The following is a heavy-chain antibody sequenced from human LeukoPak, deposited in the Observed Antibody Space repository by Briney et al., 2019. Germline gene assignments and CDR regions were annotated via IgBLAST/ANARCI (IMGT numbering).Heavy chain of an antibody. D-gene: IGHD3-3*01. Sequence: ASAKVSCKASGYTFTSYDINWVRQATGQGLEWMGWMNPNSGNTGYAQKFQGRVTITRNTSISTAYMELSSLRSEDTAVYYCARVFYDFWSGYLSYNWFDPWGQGTLVTVSS. CDR1: GYTFTSYD. J-gene: IGHJ5*02. V-gene: IGHV1-8*03. CDR3: ARVFYDFWSGYLSYNWFDP. CDR2: MNPNSGNT.